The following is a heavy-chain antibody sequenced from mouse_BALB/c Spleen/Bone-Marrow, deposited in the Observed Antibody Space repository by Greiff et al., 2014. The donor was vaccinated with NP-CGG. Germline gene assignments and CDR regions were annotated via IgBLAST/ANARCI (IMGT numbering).Heavy chain of an antibody. CDR2: IYPSSNYT. V-gene: IGHV1-4*01. D-gene: IGHD6-2*01. CDR3: ARVLRWSLDY. Sequence: QVQLQQSGAELARPGASVKMSCKASGYTFTSYTMHWVKQRPGQGLEWIGFIYPSSNYTNYNQKFKDKATLTADKSSSTAYMQLSSLTSEDSAVYYCARVLRWSLDYWGQGTTLTVSS. CDR1: GYTFTSYT. J-gene: IGHJ2*01.